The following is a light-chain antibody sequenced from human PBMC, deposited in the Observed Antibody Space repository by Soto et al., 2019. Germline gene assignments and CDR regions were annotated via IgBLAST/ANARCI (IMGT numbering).Light chain of an antibody. J-gene: IGKJ2*01. Sequence: DIQMTQSPSSLSASVGDRVTITCRASQSITSYLNWYQQKPRKAPKLLIYAASSLQSGVPSRFSGSGSGTDFTLTISSLQPEDFATYYCQQSYTFGQGTKLEI. CDR1: QSITSY. CDR2: AAS. V-gene: IGKV1-39*01. CDR3: QQSYT.